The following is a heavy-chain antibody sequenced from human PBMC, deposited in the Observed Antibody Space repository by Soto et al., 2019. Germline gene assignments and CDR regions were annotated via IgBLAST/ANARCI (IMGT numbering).Heavy chain of an antibody. CDR1: RGAFSCNT. CDR2: IIPILGIA. V-gene: IGHV1-69*02. D-gene: IGHD3-22*01. Sequence: SEACRGAFSCNTICWPRQDPEQGLEWMGRIIPILGIANYAQKFQGRVTITADKSTSTAYMERSSLRSEDTAVYYCARVVVKVAGSGVGDYYYYGMDVWCHGTTVTVS. J-gene: IGHJ6*02. CDR3: ARVVVKVAGSGVGDYYYYGMDV.